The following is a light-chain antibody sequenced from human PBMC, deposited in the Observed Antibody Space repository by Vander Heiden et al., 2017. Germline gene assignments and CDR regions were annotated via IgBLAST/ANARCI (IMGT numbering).Light chain of an antibody. V-gene: IGKV1-39*01. CDR1: QSISSY. Sequence: DIQMTQSPSSLSASVGDRVTITCRASQSISSYLNWYQQKPGKAPKLLIYAASSLQSGVPSRFTGSASGTDFTLTISSLQPEDFATYYCQQCAGTPQTFGQGTKVEIK. J-gene: IGKJ1*01. CDR3: QQCAGTPQT. CDR2: AAS.